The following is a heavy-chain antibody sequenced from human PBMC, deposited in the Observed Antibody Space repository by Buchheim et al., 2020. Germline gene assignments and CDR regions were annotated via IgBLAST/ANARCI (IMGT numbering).Heavy chain of an antibody. Sequence: EAQLVESGGGLVQPGGSLRLPCAASEFTITSYWMSWVRQAPGKGLEWVANINEDGSEKNYVDSVKGRFTISRDNAKNSLYLQMNRLRVEDTAVYYCAAEEGSWGQGTL. CDR3: AAEEGS. CDR2: INEDGSEK. J-gene: IGHJ5*02. CDR1: EFTITSYW. D-gene: IGHD6-13*01. V-gene: IGHV3-7*01.